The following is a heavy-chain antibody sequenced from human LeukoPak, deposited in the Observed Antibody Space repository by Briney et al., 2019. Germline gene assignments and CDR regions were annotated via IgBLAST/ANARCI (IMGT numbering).Heavy chain of an antibody. CDR2: VSAYNGNT. J-gene: IGHJ4*02. V-gene: IGHV1-18*01. CDR1: GYTFTSYG. CDR3: ASIAYSGYADY. D-gene: IGHD5-12*01. Sequence: ASVKVSCKASGYTFTSYGISWVRQAPGQGLEWMGWVSAYNGNTNYAQKFQGRVTMTRDTSTSTVYMELSSLRSEDTAVYCCASIAYSGYADYWGQGTLVTVSS.